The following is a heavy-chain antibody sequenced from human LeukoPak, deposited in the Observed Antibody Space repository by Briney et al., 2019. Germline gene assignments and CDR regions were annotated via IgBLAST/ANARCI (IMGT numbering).Heavy chain of an antibody. CDR2: IYYSGST. D-gene: IGHD6-13*01. J-gene: IGHJ4*02. CDR1: GGSIGSYY. CDR3: ARSLFPYIAAAGTREYYFDY. V-gene: IGHV4-59*08. Sequence: SETLSLTCTVSGGSIGSYYWSWIRQPPGKGLEWIGYIYYSGSTNYNPSLKSRVTISVDTSKNQFSLKLSSVTAADTAVYYCARSLFPYIAAAGTREYYFDYWGQGTLVTVSS.